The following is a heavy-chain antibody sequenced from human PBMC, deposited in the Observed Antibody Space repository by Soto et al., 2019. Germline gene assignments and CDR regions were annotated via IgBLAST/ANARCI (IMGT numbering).Heavy chain of an antibody. J-gene: IGHJ4*02. CDR3: ARDGVAAGLYFDY. CDR1: GFTFSDYW. V-gene: IGHV3-7*05. Sequence: EVQLVESGGGLVQPGGSLRLSCAASGFTFSDYWMNWVRQAPGKGLEWVAGIKYDGGEKIYVDSVKGRFTISRDNAKNSLYLQRASLRAEDTAVYYCARDGVAAGLYFDYWGQGTLVTVSS. D-gene: IGHD6-13*01. CDR2: IKYDGGEK.